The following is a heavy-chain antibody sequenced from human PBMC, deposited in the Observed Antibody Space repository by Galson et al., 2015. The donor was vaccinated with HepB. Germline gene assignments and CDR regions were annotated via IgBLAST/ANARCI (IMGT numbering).Heavy chain of an antibody. CDR2: INPSDGST. Sequence: APGQGLEWMGIINPSDGSTRYAQKFQGRVTMTRDTSTSTVYMELSSLRSEDTAVYYCARVTYMLEHAFDIWGQGTMVTVSS. CDR3: ARVTYMLEHAFDI. J-gene: IGHJ3*02. D-gene: IGHD1-1*01. V-gene: IGHV1-46*03.